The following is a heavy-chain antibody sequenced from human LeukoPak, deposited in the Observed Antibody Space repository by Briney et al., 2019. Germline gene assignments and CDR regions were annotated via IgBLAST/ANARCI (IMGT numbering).Heavy chain of an antibody. V-gene: IGHV4-39*07. D-gene: IGHD6-13*01. CDR3: ARGVIAAGGNDFDY. CDR1: GGSISSSSYY. Sequence: SETLSLTCTVSGGSISSSSYYWGWIRQPPGKGLEWIGSIYYSGSTYYNPSLKSRVTMSVDTSKNQLSLKVISVTAADTAVYYCARGVIAAGGNDFDYWGQGTLVTVSS. J-gene: IGHJ4*02. CDR2: IYYSGST.